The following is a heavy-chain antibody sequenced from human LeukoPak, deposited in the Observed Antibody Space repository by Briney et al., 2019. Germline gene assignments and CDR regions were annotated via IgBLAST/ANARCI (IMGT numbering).Heavy chain of an antibody. Sequence: SETLSLTCTVSGGFISSGYYYWSWIRQPAGKALEWIGRIYTSGHTNYKPSLESRATISLDTSKKQFSLNLSSVTAADTAIYYCARLSYYDNSDFALFDYWGQGTLVTVSS. CDR2: IYTSGHT. V-gene: IGHV4-61*02. J-gene: IGHJ4*02. D-gene: IGHD3-22*01. CDR3: ARLSYYDNSDFALFDY. CDR1: GGFISSGYYY.